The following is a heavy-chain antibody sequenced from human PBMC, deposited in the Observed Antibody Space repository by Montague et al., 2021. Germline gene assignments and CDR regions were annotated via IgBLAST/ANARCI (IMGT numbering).Heavy chain of an antibody. V-gene: IGHV3-23*01. D-gene: IGHD6-13*01. Sequence: SPRLSCAASGFTFSGYAMSWVRQAPGKGLEWVSGTSATGGGTFYADSVKGRFIISRDNSKNTLFLQMNSLRADDTAVYYCAKNRAAPGRSSFDYWGQGTLVTVSS. J-gene: IGHJ4*02. CDR3: AKNRAAPGRSSFDY. CDR2: TSATGGGT. CDR1: GFTFSGYA.